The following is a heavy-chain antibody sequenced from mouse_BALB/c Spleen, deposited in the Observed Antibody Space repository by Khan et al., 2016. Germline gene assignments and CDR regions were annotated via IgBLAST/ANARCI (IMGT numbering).Heavy chain of an antibody. CDR2: ISYSDDT. CDR3: APYDGYYFVY. D-gene: IGHD2-3*01. CDR1: GDSITSGY. Sequence: EVQLQESGPSLVKPSQTLSLTCSVTGDSITSGYWNWIRKFPRNKLEYMGYISYSDDTYYNPSLESRISITRDTSKHQYYLQLISVTTVDTSTYSCAPYDGYYFVYWGQGTTLTVSS. J-gene: IGHJ2*01. V-gene: IGHV3-8*02.